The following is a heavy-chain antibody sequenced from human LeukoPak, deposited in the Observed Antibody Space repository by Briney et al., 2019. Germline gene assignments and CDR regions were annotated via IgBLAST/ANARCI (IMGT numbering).Heavy chain of an antibody. J-gene: IGHJ4*02. CDR2: IYYSGSI. V-gene: IGHV4-59*01. D-gene: IGHD3-22*01. Sequence: SETLSLTCTVSGGSISSYYWSWIRQPPGKGLGWIGYIYYSGSINYNPSLKSRVTISVDTSKNQFSLKLSSVTAADTAVYYCARVSYYYDSSGYHYYFDFWGQGTLVTVSS. CDR3: ARVSYYYDSSGYHYYFDF. CDR1: GGSISSYY.